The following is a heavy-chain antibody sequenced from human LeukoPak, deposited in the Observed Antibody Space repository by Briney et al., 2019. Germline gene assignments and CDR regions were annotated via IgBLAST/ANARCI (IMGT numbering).Heavy chain of an antibody. D-gene: IGHD6-13*01. CDR2: TYYRSKWYN. CDR1: GDSVSSNSAA. Sequence: PSQTLSLTCAISGDSVSSNSAAWNWIRQSPLRGLEWLGRTYYRSKWYNDYAGSVKSRITINSDTSKNQFSLQLNSVTPEDTAVYYCARVRFPYPASAGLDYWGQGTLVTVSS. J-gene: IGHJ4*02. CDR3: ARVRFPYPASAGLDY. V-gene: IGHV6-1*01.